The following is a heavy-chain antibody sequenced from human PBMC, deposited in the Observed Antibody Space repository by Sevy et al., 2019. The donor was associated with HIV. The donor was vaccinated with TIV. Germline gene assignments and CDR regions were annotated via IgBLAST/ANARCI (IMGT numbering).Heavy chain of an antibody. V-gene: IGHV3-53*01. CDR2: IYCGGST. J-gene: IGHJ4*02. Sequence: GSLRLSCSASGVTGSSNYISWVRQAPGKGLEWVSVIYCGGSTYYADSVKGRFTISRDNSKNTLYLQMNSLRAEDTAVYYCARMPSGYDGDDYWGQGTLVTVSS. CDR3: ARMPSGYDGDDY. D-gene: IGHD5-12*01. CDR1: GVTGSSNY.